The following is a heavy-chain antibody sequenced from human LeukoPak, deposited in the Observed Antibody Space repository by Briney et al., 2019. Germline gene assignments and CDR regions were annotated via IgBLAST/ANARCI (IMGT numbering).Heavy chain of an antibody. CDR3: TTDETVVVVAAWRFDP. V-gene: IGHV3-48*01. D-gene: IGHD2-15*01. CDR2: TSSSSSSTI. CDR1: GFTFSSYS. Sequence: PGGSLRLSCAASGFTFSSYSMNWVRQAPGKGLEWVSYTSSSSSSTIYYADSVKGRFTISRDNAKNSLYLQMNSLKTEDTAVYYCTTDETVVVVAAWRFDPWGQGTLVTVSS. J-gene: IGHJ5*02.